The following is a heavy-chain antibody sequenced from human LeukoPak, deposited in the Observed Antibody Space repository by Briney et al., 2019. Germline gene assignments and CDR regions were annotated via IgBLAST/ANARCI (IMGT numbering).Heavy chain of an antibody. Sequence: ASVKVSCKASGYTFTGYYIHWVRQAPGQGLEWMGIINPSGGSTNYAQKFQGRVTMTRDTSTSTVYMDLSSLRSEDTAVYYCARYSSTFYFDSWGQGTLVTVSS. V-gene: IGHV1-46*01. D-gene: IGHD3-16*01. J-gene: IGHJ4*02. CDR2: INPSGGST. CDR3: ARYSSTFYFDS. CDR1: GYTFTGYY.